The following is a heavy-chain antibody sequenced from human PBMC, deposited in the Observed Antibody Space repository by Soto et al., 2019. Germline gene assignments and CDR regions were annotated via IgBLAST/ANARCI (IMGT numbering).Heavy chain of an antibody. V-gene: IGHV3-23*01. CDR3: AKDYSTVTTDPLSVVLFDY. Sequence: EVQLLESGGGLVQPGGSLRLSCAASGFTFSSYAMSWVRQAPGKGLEWVSIITSDGRTYYADSVKGRFTISRDNSKNTVYLPMNSLRDEDTAVYYCAKDYSTVTTDPLSVVLFDYWGQGALVTVSS. D-gene: IGHD4-17*01. CDR2: IITSDGRT. J-gene: IGHJ4*02. CDR1: GFTFSSYA.